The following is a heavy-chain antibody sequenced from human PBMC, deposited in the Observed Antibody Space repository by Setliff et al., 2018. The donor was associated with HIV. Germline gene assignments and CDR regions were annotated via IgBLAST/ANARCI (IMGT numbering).Heavy chain of an antibody. D-gene: IGHD3-10*01. J-gene: IGHJ6*02. Sequence: GGSLRLSCAGSGFNFKNAWMSWVRQAPGKGLEWVAIISYDGTSKHYADSVKGRFTISRDNSKNTLYLQMNSLRAEDTAVYYCARSVIGYYYYGMDVWGQGTLVTVSS. CDR3: ARSVIGYYYYGMDV. CDR2: ISYDGTSK. CDR1: GFNFKNAW. V-gene: IGHV3-30*03.